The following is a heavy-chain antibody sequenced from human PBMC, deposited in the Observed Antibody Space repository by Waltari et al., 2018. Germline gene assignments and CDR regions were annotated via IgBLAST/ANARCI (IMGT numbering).Heavy chain of an antibody. Sequence: QVQLVQSGAEVKIPGASVKVSCKASGYIFTNYAITWVRKATGQGLQWMGWMNPNSRSAGQAETFYGRVTFTRSTSINTAYMELTGLTSEDTAIYYCARGYWGGNPYHYDMDVWGQGTTVTVSS. D-gene: IGHD3-10*01. V-gene: IGHV1-8*01. CDR2: MNPNSRSA. J-gene: IGHJ6*02. CDR3: ARGYWGGNPYHYDMDV. CDR1: GYIFTNYA.